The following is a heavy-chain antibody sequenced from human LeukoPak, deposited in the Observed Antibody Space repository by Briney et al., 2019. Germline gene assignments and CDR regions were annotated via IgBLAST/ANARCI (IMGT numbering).Heavy chain of an antibody. Sequence: PSETLSLTCSVSGDSISFHFWSWIRQPPGKGLEWIGYIYYSGSTNYNPSLKSRVTISVDTSKNQFSLKLSSVTAADTAVYYCAVNDFWSGYDAFDIWGQGTMVTVSS. CDR3: AVNDFWSGYDAFDI. CDR2: IYYSGST. V-gene: IGHV4-59*11. D-gene: IGHD3-3*01. J-gene: IGHJ3*02. CDR1: GDSISFHF.